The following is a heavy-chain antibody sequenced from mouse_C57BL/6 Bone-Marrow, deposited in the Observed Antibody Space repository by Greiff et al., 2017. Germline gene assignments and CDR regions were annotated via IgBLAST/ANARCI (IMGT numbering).Heavy chain of an antibody. CDR2: ILPGSGRP. J-gene: IGHJ2*01. D-gene: IGHD2-4*01. CDR1: GYTFTGYW. CDR3: AREGDYDYDAPYFDY. V-gene: IGHV1-9*01. Sequence: QVQLQQSGAELMKPGASVKLSCKATGYTFTGYWIEWVKQRPGHGLEWIGEILPGSGRPNYTEKFKGKATFTADTSSNPAYMQLSSLTTEDSAIYYCAREGDYDYDAPYFDYWGQGTTLTVSS.